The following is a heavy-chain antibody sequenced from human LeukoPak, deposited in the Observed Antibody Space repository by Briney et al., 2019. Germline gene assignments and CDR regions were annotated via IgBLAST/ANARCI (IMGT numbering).Heavy chain of an antibody. CDR3: ARGQWELPDFYY. J-gene: IGHJ4*02. V-gene: IGHV4-4*07. CDR2: IYKSGST. Sequence: PSETLSLTCTVSGGSISSYYWSWIRQPPGKGLEWIGRIYKSGSTKYNPSLKSRVTMSVDTSKNQFSLKLSSVTAADTAVYYCARGQWELPDFYYWGQGILVTVSS. D-gene: IGHD1-26*01. CDR1: GGSISSYY.